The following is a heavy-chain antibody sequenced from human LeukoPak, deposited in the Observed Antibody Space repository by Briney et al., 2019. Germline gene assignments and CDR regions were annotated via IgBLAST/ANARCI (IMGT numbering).Heavy chain of an antibody. CDR2: INHSGST. V-gene: IGHV4-34*01. J-gene: IGHJ3*02. D-gene: IGHD3-10*01. Sequence: SETLSLTCAVYGGSFSGYYWGWIHQPPGKGLEWIGEINHSGSTNYNPSLKSRVTISVDTSKNQFSLKLSSVTAADTAVYYCARERPPYYYGSGSYRAFDIWGQGTMVTVSS. CDR1: GGSFSGYY. CDR3: ARERPPYYYGSGSYRAFDI.